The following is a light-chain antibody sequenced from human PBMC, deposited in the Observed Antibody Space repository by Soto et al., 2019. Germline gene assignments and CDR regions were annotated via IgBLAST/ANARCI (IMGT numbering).Light chain of an antibody. CDR3: TSFTISSTLV. CDR1: SSDVGGYNY. Sequence: QSALTQPASVSGSPGQSITISCTGTSSDVGGYNYVSWYQQHPGKAPKLMIYAVSNRPSGVSDRFSGSKSGNTASLTISGLQAEDEADYYCTSFTISSTLVFGTGTKLTVL. V-gene: IGLV2-14*01. J-gene: IGLJ1*01. CDR2: AVS.